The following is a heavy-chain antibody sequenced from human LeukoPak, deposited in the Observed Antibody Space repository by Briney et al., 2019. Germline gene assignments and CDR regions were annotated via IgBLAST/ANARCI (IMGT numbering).Heavy chain of an antibody. CDR1: GFTFSSYW. CDR3: ARTRDDILTGYYYYFDY. Sequence: PGGSLRLSCAASGFTFSSYWMSWVRQAPGKGLEWVANIKQDGSEKYYVDSVKGRLTISRDNAKNSLYLQMNSLRAEDTAVYYCARTRDDILTGYYYYFDYWGQGTLVTVSS. CDR2: IKQDGSEK. D-gene: IGHD3-9*01. V-gene: IGHV3-7*01. J-gene: IGHJ4*02.